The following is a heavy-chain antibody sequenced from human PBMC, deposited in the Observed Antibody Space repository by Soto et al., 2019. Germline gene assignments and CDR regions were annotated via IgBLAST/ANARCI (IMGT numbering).Heavy chain of an antibody. V-gene: IGHV1-2*04. D-gene: IGHD3-16*01. CDR1: GYTFTGYY. J-gene: IGHJ3*01. CDR3: ARDDYDGSASYGIEF. Sequence: QVHLVQSGAEVKKPGASVKVSCKASGYTFTGYYIHWVRQAPGQGLEWMGWINPKSGGANIAQKFQGSDTMTRDTSISTTYMELSNLRSKDTAVYYCARDDYDGSASYGIEFWGQGTMVTVAS. CDR2: INPKSGGA.